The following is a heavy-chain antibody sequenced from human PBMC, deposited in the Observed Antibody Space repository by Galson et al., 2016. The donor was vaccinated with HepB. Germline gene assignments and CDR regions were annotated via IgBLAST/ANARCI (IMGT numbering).Heavy chain of an antibody. CDR1: GFSFSTYA. CDR2: IWSGAIKK. CDR3: ASSIAVAGIIDY. J-gene: IGHJ4*02. D-gene: IGHD6-19*01. V-gene: IGHV3-33*01. Sequence: SLRLSCAGSGFSFSTYAVHWVRQTPGKGLAWVAVIWSGAIKKYYADSVEGRFTISRDDSENTVYLQINTLRLEDTAMYYCASSIAVAGIIDYWGQGTLVTVSS.